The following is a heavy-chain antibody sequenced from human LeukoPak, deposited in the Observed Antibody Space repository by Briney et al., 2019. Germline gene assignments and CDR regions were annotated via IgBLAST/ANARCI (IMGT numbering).Heavy chain of an antibody. V-gene: IGHV4-4*07. J-gene: IGHJ6*02. CDR2: IYTSGST. D-gene: IGHD3-22*01. CDR1: GGSISSYY. Sequence: EPSETLSLTCTVSGGSISSYYWSWIRQPAGKGLEWIGRIYTSGSTNYNPSLKSRVTMSVDTSKNQFSLKLSSVTAADTAVYYCARDRNYYDSSGHYYYYGMDVWGQGTTVTVSS. CDR3: ARDRNYYDSSGHYYYYGMDV.